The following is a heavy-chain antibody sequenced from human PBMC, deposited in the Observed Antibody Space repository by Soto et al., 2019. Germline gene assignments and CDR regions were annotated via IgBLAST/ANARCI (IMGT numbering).Heavy chain of an antibody. CDR1: GGSVSSYY. D-gene: IGHD3-22*01. V-gene: IGHV4-59*02. J-gene: IGHJ1*01. CDR3: ASGSSGYSLAEYFQH. Sequence: QVQLQESGPGLVKPSETLSLTCTVSGGSVSSYYWSWIRQPPGKGLEWIGYIYYSGSTNYNPSLKSRVTISVDTSKNQFSLKLSSVTAADTAVYYCASGSSGYSLAEYFQHWGQGTLVTVSS. CDR2: IYYSGST.